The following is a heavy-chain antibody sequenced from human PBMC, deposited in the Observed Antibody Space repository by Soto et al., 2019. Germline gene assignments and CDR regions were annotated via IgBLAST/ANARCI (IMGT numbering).Heavy chain of an antibody. CDR1: GFTFSNAW. CDR2: IKSKTDGGTT. J-gene: IGHJ4*02. D-gene: IGHD3-22*01. Sequence: GGSLRLSCAASGFTFSNAWMSWVRQAPGKGLEWVGRIKSKTDGGTTDYAAPVKGRFTISRDDSKNTLYLQMNSLKTEDTAVYYCTTDEYYDSRGYISDYRGQGTLVTVSS. CDR3: TTDEYYDSRGYISDY. V-gene: IGHV3-15*01.